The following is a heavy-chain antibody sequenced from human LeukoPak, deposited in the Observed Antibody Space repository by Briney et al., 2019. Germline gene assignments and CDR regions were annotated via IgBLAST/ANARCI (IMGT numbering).Heavy chain of an antibody. J-gene: IGHJ4*02. CDR3: ARVKDYDILTGYHSGFDY. CDR2: IYYSGST. D-gene: IGHD3-9*01. Sequence: SQTLSLTCAVAGGTISSGGYSWSWIRQPPGKGLEWIGYIYYSGSTYYNPSLKSRVTISVDTSKNQFSLKLSSVTAADTAVYFCARVKDYDILTGYHSGFDYWGQGTLVTVSS. V-gene: IGHV4-30-4*07. CDR1: GGTISSGGYS.